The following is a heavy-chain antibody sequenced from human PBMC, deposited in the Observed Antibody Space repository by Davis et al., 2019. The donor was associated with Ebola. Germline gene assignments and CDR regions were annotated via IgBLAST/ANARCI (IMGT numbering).Heavy chain of an antibody. CDR1: GGTFSSYA. D-gene: IGHD6-13*01. Sequence: SVKVSCKASGGTFSSYAISWVRQAPGQGLEWMGRIIPILGIANYAQKFQGRVTITADKSTSTAYMELSSLRSEDTAVYYCARDRGAAAGRFDPWGQGTLVTVSS. V-gene: IGHV1-69*04. CDR2: IIPILGIA. J-gene: IGHJ5*02. CDR3: ARDRGAAAGRFDP.